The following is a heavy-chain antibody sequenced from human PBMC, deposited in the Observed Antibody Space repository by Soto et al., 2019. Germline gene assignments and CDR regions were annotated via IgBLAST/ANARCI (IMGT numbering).Heavy chain of an antibody. D-gene: IGHD2-8*01. Sequence: ASVKVSCNASGYSFTDYHIHWVRKAPGQGLEWLGRINPKSGGTSTAQKFQGWVTMTTETSISTASMELTRLTSDDTASYYGARGDSTDCSNGVCSFFYNHDMDVWG. V-gene: IGHV1-2*04. CDR1: GYSFTDYH. CDR2: INPKSGGT. J-gene: IGHJ6*02. CDR3: ARGDSTDCSNGVCSFFYNHDMDV.